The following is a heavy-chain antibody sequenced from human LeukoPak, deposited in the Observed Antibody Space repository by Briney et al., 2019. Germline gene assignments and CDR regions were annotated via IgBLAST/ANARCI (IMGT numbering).Heavy chain of an antibody. CDR1: GYTFTGYY. V-gene: IGHV1-2*02. J-gene: IGHJ3*02. CDR3: ARGLMGYCSSTSCYPQDAFDI. Sequence: GASVKVSCKASGYTFTGYYVHWARQAPGQGLEWMGWINPTSGGTNYAQKLQGRVTMTTDTSTSTAYMELRSLRSDDTAVYYCARGLMGYCSSTSCYPQDAFDIWGQGTMVTVSS. CDR2: INPTSGGT. D-gene: IGHD2-2*01.